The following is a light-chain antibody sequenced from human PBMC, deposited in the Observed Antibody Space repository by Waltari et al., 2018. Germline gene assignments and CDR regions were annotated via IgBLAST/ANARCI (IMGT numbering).Light chain of an antibody. CDR2: ATS. Sequence: QAVVTQEPSLTVSPGGTVTLTCGSSTGAVTSGHYPYWFQQKPGQAPRTLIYATSNKPAWTPARFSGSLLGGKAALTLSGAQPEDEAEYYCLLSYSGALVVFGGGTKLTVL. V-gene: IGLV7-46*01. J-gene: IGLJ2*01. CDR1: TGAVTSGHY. CDR3: LLSYSGALVV.